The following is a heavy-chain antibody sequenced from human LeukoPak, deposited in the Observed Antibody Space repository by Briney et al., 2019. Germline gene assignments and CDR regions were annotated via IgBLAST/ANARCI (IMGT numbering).Heavy chain of an antibody. J-gene: IGHJ6*03. V-gene: IGHV4-4*07. CDR1: GGSISSYY. CDR2: IYTSGST. D-gene: IGHD3-3*01. Sequence: SETLSLTCTVSGGSISSYYWSWIRQPAGKGLEWIGRIYTSGSTNYNPSLKSRVTMSVDTSKNQFSLKLSSVTAADTAVYYSARGSSRITIFGVLSYYYMDVWGKGTTVTVSS. CDR3: ARGSSRITIFGVLSYYYMDV.